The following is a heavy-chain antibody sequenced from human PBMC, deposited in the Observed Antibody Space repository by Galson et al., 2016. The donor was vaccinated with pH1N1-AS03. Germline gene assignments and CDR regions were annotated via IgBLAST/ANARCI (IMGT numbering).Heavy chain of an antibody. CDR1: GFTFSRFW. CDR2: INHDGSGR. Sequence: SLRLSCAASGFTFSRFWMNWVRQAPGKGLEWVANINHDGSGRYYVDSARGRFTISRDNAENSVYLQMNSLRAEDTAVYYCARDQDGFDSAIFDSWGQGTLVTVSS. J-gene: IGHJ4*02. V-gene: IGHV3-7*01. CDR3: ARDQDGFDSAIFDS. D-gene: IGHD5-12*01.